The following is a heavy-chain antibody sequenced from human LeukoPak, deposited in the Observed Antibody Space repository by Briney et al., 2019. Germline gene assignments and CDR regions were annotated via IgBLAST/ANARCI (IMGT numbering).Heavy chain of an antibody. CDR3: AKESGKFDY. V-gene: IGHV3-43*02. CDR1: GINFADYA. CDR2: ISADGGST. J-gene: IGHJ4*02. Sequence: GGSLRLSCVVSGINFADYAMHWVRQPPGKGLERVSLISADGGSTFSADSVKGRFSISRDNSKNSLYLQTNSLRSEDTAMYYCAKESGKFDYWGQGTLVAVSS.